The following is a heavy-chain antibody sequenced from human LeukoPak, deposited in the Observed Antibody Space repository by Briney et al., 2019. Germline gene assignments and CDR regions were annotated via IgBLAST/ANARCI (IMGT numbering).Heavy chain of an antibody. CDR1: GFTFSSYA. J-gene: IGHJ4*02. Sequence: GGSLRLSCAASGFTFSSYAFNWVRQAPGEGLEWVSGISATGGTTYHADSVKGRFTISRDNSNSTLYLQMNSLRAEDTAVYYCAREGITMIVVAEYWGQGTLVTVSS. D-gene: IGHD3-22*01. CDR3: AREGITMIVVAEY. V-gene: IGHV3-23*01. CDR2: ISATGGTT.